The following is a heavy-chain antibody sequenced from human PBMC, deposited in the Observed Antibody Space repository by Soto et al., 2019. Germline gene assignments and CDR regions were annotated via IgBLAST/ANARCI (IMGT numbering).Heavy chain of an antibody. Sequence: GGSLRLSCAASGFTLSTYDMHWVRQATGKGLEWVAVLSYAGDTYYPGSVKGRFTVSRESAKNSLYLQLNRLTAGDTSLYYCLIGPHSASGYYYMVVWGKGTTVTVSS. CDR2: LSYAGDT. V-gene: IGHV3-13*01. CDR3: LIGPHSASGYYYMVV. J-gene: IGHJ6*03. D-gene: IGHD3-10*01. CDR1: GFTLSTYD.